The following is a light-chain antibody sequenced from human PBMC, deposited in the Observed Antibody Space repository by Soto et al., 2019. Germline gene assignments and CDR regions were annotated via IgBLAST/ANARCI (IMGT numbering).Light chain of an antibody. Sequence: EIVMTQSPATLSVSPGERVTLSCRASQSVFSSLAWYQQKPGQAPRFLIYGAATRATGIPARFSGSGSGTDFTLTISSLQSEDFAVYFCQQYRTWPAFGRGTRVEIK. CDR3: QQYRTWPA. CDR2: GAA. V-gene: IGKV3-15*01. CDR1: QSVFSS. J-gene: IGKJ4*02.